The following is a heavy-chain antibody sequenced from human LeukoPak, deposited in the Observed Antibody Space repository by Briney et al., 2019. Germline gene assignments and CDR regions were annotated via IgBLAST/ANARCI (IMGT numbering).Heavy chain of an antibody. CDR3: AKDREPSGSYYGYYYYGMDV. V-gene: IGHV3-30*18. Sequence: GRSLRLSCAASGFTFSSYGMHWVRQAPGKGLEWVAVISYDGSNKYYADSVKGRFTISRDNSKNTLYLQMNSLRAEDTAVYYCAKDREPSGSYYGYYYYGMDVWGQGTMVTVSS. CDR2: ISYDGSNK. J-gene: IGHJ6*02. CDR1: GFTFSSYG. D-gene: IGHD1-26*01.